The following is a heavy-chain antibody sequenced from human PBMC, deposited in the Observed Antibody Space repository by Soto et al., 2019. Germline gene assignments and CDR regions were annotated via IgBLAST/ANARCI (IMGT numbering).Heavy chain of an antibody. D-gene: IGHD2-15*01. CDR1: GFNFSTYT. CDR3: ARDRCSRGSCYRTSAFDM. V-gene: IGHV3-21*01. CDR2: ISGNNVYL. J-gene: IGHJ3*02. Sequence: EAQLVESGGGLVKPGGSLRVSCAASGFNFSTYTMNWVRQAPGKGLEWVSSISGNNVYLYYGDSVKGRFSISTDNAKNSLALQMNSLRAEDTAIYYCARDRCSRGSCYRTSAFDMWGQGTLVTVSS.